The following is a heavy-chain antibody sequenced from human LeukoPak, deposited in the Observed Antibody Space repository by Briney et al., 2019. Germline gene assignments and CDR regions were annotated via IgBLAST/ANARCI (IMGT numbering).Heavy chain of an antibody. J-gene: IGHJ3*02. V-gene: IGHV3-21*01. Sequence: GGSLRLSCAASGFTFSSYSMNWVRQAPGKGLEWVSSISSSSSYIYYADSVKGRFTISRDNAKNSLYLQMNSLRAEDTAVYYCARAIVEATDDAFDIWGQGTMVTVSS. CDR3: ARAIVEATDDAFDI. D-gene: IGHD1-26*01. CDR1: GFTFSSYS. CDR2: ISSSSSYI.